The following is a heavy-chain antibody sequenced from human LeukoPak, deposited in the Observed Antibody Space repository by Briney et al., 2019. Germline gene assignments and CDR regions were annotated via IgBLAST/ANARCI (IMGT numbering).Heavy chain of an antibody. CDR1: GFSFSSYW. D-gene: IGHD3-9*01. CDR2: IKQDGSEK. J-gene: IGHJ4*02. CDR3: AKMHDILTGHFSFDY. V-gene: IGHV3-7*01. Sequence: GGSLRLSCAASGFSFSSYWMSWVRQAPGKGLEWVANIKQDGSEKYYVDSVKGRFTISRDNAKNSLYLQMNSLRAEDTAMYYCAKMHDILTGHFSFDYWGQGTLVTVSS.